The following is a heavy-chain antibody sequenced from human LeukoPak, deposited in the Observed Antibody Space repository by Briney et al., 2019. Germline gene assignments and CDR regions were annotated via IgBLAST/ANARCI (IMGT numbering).Heavy chain of an antibody. CDR2: ISVSSSYI. D-gene: IGHD6-19*01. CDR1: GFTFSSYS. CDR3: ARDYLFYGSGPPGYYFDY. J-gene: IGHJ4*02. V-gene: IGHV3-21*01. Sequence: KPGGSLRLSCAASGFTFSSYSMNWVRQAPGKGLEWVSSISVSSSYIYYADSVKGRFTISRDNAKNSLYLQMNSLRAEDTAVYYCARDYLFYGSGPPGYYFDYWGQGTLVTVSS.